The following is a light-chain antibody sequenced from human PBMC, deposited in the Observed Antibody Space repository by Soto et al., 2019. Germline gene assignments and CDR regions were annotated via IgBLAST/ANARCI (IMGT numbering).Light chain of an antibody. V-gene: IGLV2-14*01. Sequence: QSVLTQPASVSGSPGQSITMSCTGTSSDVGSDDFVSWYQQHPGKAPKLLIYEVSNRPSGVSARFSGSKSDNTASLTISGVQAADEADYFCSSYSSSTVRYVFGSGTKLTVL. CDR3: SSYSSSTVRYV. CDR1: SSDVGSDDF. J-gene: IGLJ1*01. CDR2: EVS.